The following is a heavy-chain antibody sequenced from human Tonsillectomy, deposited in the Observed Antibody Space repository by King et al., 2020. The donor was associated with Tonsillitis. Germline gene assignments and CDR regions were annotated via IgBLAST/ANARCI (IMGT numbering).Heavy chain of an antibody. V-gene: IGHV5-10-1*03. J-gene: IGHJ5*02. CDR3: ARLAPGGEAVAWLSWFDP. Sequence: VQLVESGAEVKKPGESLRISCKASGYSFSDYWISWVRQMPGKGLEWIGTIDPSASLATYNPSFEGHVTMSVDRSISTAYLQLSSLKAPDTAMYYCARLAPGGEAVAWLSWFDPWGQGTRVAVSS. CDR2: IDPSASLA. CDR1: GYSFSDYW. D-gene: IGHD3-22*01.